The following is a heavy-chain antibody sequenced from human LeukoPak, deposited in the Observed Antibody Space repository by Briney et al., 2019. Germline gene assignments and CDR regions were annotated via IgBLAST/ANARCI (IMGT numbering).Heavy chain of an antibody. CDR1: GLTFSNYA. Sequence: TGGSLRLSCAASGLTFSNYAMSWVRQAPGKGLEWVSGISGSGSSTYYADSVKGRFTISRDNSKNTLWLQMNSLRAEDTAVYYCAPPGYCSGGSCYNWGQGTLVTVSS. V-gene: IGHV3-23*01. CDR2: ISGSGSST. D-gene: IGHD2-15*01. J-gene: IGHJ4*02. CDR3: APPGYCSGGSCYN.